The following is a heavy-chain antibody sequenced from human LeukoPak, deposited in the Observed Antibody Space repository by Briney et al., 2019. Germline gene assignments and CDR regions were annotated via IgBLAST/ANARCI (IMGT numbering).Heavy chain of an antibody. J-gene: IGHJ5*02. D-gene: IGHD3-10*01. Sequence: SETLSLTCAVYGGSFSGYYWSWIRQPPGKGLEWIGEINHSGSTNYNPSLKSRVTISVDTSKNQFPLKLSSVTAADTAVYYCARVRHYYGSGSYSGWFDPWGQGTLVTVSS. CDR3: ARVRHYYGSGSYSGWFDP. CDR1: GGSFSGYY. V-gene: IGHV4-34*01. CDR2: INHSGST.